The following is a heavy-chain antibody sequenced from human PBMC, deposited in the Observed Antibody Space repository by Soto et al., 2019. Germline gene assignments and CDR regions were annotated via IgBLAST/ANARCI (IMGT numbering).Heavy chain of an antibody. CDR3: ARNYDSTRYYYGMDV. J-gene: IGHJ6*02. CDR1: GGTFSSYA. Sequence: SVKVSCKASGGTFSSYAISWVRQAPGQGLEWMGGIIPIFGTANYAQKFQGRVTITADESTSTAYMELSSLRSEDTAVYYCARNYDSTRYYYGMDVWDQGTTVTVSS. D-gene: IGHD3-22*01. V-gene: IGHV1-69*13. CDR2: IIPIFGTA.